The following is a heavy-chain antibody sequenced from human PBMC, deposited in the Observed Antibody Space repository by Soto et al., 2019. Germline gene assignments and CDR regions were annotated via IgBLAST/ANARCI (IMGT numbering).Heavy chain of an antibody. D-gene: IGHD6-19*01. CDR1: GFTFDDYT. V-gene: IGHV3-43*01. CDR3: AKDRGSSGWYRVDY. J-gene: IGHJ4*02. CDR2: ISWDGGST. Sequence: GGSLRLSCAASGFTFDDYTMHWVRQAPGKGLEWVSLISWDGGSTYYADSVKGRFTISRDNSKNFLYLQMNSLRTEDTALYYCAKDRGSSGWYRVDYWGQGTLVTVSS.